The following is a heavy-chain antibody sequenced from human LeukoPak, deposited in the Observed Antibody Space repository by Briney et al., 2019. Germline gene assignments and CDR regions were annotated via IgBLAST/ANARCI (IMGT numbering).Heavy chain of an antibody. J-gene: IGHJ4*02. D-gene: IGHD6-19*01. V-gene: IGHV4-4*07. CDR1: DGSFSGYY. CDR3: ARDMAEAVAGTSFDY. Sequence: SETLSLTCTVSDGSFSGYYWTWIRQPAGKGLEWIGRIFTGGSTNYSPSLKSRVTMSVDTSKNQFYLKVSSVTAADTAVYYCARDMAEAVAGTSFDYWGQGILVVVSS. CDR2: IFTGGST.